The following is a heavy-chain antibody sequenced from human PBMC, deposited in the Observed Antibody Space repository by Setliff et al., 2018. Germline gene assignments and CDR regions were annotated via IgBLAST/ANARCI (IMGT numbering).Heavy chain of an antibody. J-gene: IGHJ6*03. CDR2: ISAYNGNT. Sequence: RASVKVSCKASGYTFTSYGISWVRQAPGQGLEWMGWISAYNGNTNYAQKFQGRVTITRNTSISTAYMELSSLRSEDTAVYYCARGGGQIHYDFWSGYFSDPQPNYYYYYMDVWGKGTTVTVSS. V-gene: IGHV1-18*01. CDR3: ARGGGQIHYDFWSGYFSDPQPNYYYYYMDV. CDR1: GYTFTSYG. D-gene: IGHD3-3*01.